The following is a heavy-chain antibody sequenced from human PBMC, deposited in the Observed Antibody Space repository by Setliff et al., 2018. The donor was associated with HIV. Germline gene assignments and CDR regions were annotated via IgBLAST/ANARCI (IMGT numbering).Heavy chain of an antibody. CDR2: IIPIFGTP. Sequence: SVKVSCKASGGTFSSYGISWVRQAPGQGLEWIGGIIPIFGTPNYAQKLQGRVTMTTDTSTGTAYMELRSLRSDDTAVYYCARFIAVAGRFDYWGQGTLVTVSS. CDR3: ARFIAVAGRFDY. J-gene: IGHJ4*02. V-gene: IGHV1-69*05. CDR1: GGTFSSYG. D-gene: IGHD6-19*01.